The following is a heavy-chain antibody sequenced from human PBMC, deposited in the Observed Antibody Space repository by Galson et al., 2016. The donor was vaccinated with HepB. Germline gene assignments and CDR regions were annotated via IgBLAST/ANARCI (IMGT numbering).Heavy chain of an antibody. D-gene: IGHD1-14*01. CDR2: ISYDGTNK. CDR1: GFTFNSYG. J-gene: IGHJ6*02. V-gene: IGHV3-30*04. CDR3: ARVGAGNQGYYYYYGMDV. Sequence: SLRLSCAGSGFTFNSYGMHWVRQAPGKGLEWVAAISYDGTNKYYGDPVKGRFTISRDNAKNSLSLQMNSLRAEDTAVYYCARVGAGNQGYYYYYGMDVWGQGTTVTVSS.